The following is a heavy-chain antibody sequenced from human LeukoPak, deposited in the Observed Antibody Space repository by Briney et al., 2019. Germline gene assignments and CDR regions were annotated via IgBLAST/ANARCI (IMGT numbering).Heavy chain of an antibody. J-gene: IGHJ5*02. D-gene: IGHD6-19*01. CDR2: TRFDESNK. CDR1: GFTFSYYG. CDR3: AREGGIAVAGTLVGWFDP. V-gene: IGHV3-30*02. Sequence: GGSLRLSCAASGFTFSYYGMHWVRQAPGQAPGKGLEWVAFTRFDESNKYYADSVKGRFTISRDNAKNSLYLQMNSLRAEDTAVYYCAREGGIAVAGTLVGWFDPWGQGTLVTVSS.